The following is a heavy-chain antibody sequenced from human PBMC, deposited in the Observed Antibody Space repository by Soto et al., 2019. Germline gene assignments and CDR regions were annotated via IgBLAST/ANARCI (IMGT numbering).Heavy chain of an antibody. D-gene: IGHD1-1*01. J-gene: IGHJ3*02. CDR2: IRQDGGEE. CDR3: AKSEGYSFDI. CDR1: GLSFSSHW. V-gene: IGHV3-7*01. Sequence: EVQLVESGGGLVQPGGSLRLSCAASGLSFSSHWMSWVRQAPGRGLEWVANIRQDGGEEQYSDSVKGRFTLSRDNAKNSLYLQMNGLRVADTAVYYCAKSEGYSFDIRGQGTMVTVSS.